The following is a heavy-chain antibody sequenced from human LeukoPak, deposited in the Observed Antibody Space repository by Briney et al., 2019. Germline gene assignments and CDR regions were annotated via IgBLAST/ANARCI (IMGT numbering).Heavy chain of an antibody. CDR1: GGTFSSYA. J-gene: IGHJ5*02. CDR2: IIPIFGTA. V-gene: IGHV1-69*05. CDR3: ARDNSYGLNWFDP. Sequence: GASVKVSCKASGGTFSSYAISWVRHAPGQGLEWMGGIIPIFGTANYAQKFQGRVTITTDESTSTAYMELSSLRSEDTAVYYCARDNSYGLNWFDPWGQGTLVTVSS. D-gene: IGHD5-18*01.